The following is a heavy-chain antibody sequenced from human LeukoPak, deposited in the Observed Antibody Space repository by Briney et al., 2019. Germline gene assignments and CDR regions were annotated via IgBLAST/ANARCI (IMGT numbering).Heavy chain of an antibody. Sequence: PGGSLRLSCAASGFTFSSYAMHWVRQAPGKGLEWVAVISYDGINKYYADSVKGRFTISRDNSKNTLYLQMNSLRAEDTAVYYCARGGGNYYETIDYWGQGTLVTVSS. CDR3: ARGGGNYYETIDY. J-gene: IGHJ4*02. D-gene: IGHD1-26*01. CDR2: ISYDGINK. V-gene: IGHV3-30*04. CDR1: GFTFSSYA.